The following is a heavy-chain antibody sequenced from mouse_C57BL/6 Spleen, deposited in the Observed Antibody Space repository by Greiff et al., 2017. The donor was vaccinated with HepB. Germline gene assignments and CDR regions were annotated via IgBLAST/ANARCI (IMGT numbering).Heavy chain of an antibody. CDR1: GYSFTGYF. J-gene: IGHJ3*01. Sequence: EVQLVESGPELVKPGDSVKISCKASGYSFTGYFMNWVMQSHGKSLEWIGRINPYNGDTFYNQKFKGKATLTVDKSSSTAHMELRSLTSEDSAVYYCARSHYYYGLAYWGQGTLVTVSA. D-gene: IGHD1-1*01. CDR2: INPYNGDT. V-gene: IGHV1-20*01. CDR3: ARSHYYYGLAY.